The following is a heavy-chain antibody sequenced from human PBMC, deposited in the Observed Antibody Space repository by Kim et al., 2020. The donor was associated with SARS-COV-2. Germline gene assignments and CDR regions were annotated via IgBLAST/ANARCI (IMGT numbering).Heavy chain of an antibody. V-gene: IGHV3-23*01. D-gene: IGHD6-19*01. CDR3: AKRGSYSSGWWAFDY. J-gene: IGHJ4*02. Sequence: DSVKGRFTISRDNSKNTLYLQMNSLRAEDTAVYYCAKRGSYSSGWWAFDYWGQGTLVTVSS.